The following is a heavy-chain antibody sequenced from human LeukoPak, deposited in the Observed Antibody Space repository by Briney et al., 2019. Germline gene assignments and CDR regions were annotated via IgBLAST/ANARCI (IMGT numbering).Heavy chain of an antibody. Sequence: ASVKVSCKASGYTFTSYGISWVRQAPGQGLEWMGWISAYNGNTNYAQKLQGRVTMTTDTSTSTAYMELRSLRSDDTAVYYCARSVMVRGVIKNYFDYWGQGTLVTASS. V-gene: IGHV1-18*01. CDR3: ARSVMVRGVIKNYFDY. D-gene: IGHD3-10*01. CDR2: ISAYNGNT. CDR1: GYTFTSYG. J-gene: IGHJ4*02.